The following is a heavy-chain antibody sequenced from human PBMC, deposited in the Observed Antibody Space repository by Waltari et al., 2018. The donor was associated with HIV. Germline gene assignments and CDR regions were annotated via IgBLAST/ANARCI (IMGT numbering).Heavy chain of an antibody. CDR3: ARDQGGIAVAGTPGDY. Sequence: QVQLVQSGAEVKKPGASVKVSCKASGYTFTGYYMHWVRQDPGQGLEWMGWINPNSGGTNYAQKFQGRVTMTRDTSISTAYMELSRLRSDDTAVYYCARDQGGIAVAGTPGDYWGQGTLVTVSS. D-gene: IGHD6-19*01. V-gene: IGHV1-2*02. CDR2: INPNSGGT. J-gene: IGHJ4*02. CDR1: GYTFTGYY.